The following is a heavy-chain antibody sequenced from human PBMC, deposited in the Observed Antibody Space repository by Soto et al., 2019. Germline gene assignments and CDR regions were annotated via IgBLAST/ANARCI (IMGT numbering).Heavy chain of an antibody. J-gene: IGHJ6*02. CDR1: GYSFTSYW. CDR2: IYPGDSDT. V-gene: IGHV5-51*01. D-gene: IGHD6-13*01. Sequence: GESLKISCKGSGYSFTSYWIGWVRQMPGKGLEWMGIIYPGDSDTRYSPSFQGQVTISADKSISTAYLQWSSLKASDTAMYYWARRATYSSSWHRYYYGMDVWGQGTTVTVS. CDR3: ARRATYSSSWHRYYYGMDV.